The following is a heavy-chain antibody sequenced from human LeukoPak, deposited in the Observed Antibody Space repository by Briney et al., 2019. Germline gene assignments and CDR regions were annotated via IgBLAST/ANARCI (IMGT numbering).Heavy chain of an antibody. CDR3: ARNSGVYYYYYGMDV. V-gene: IGHV1-69*01. CDR1: GGTCSSYA. J-gene: IGHJ6*01. D-gene: IGHD1-26*01. CDR2: IIPIFGTA. Sequence: VASVKVSCKASGGTCSSYAISWVRQAPGQGLEWMGGIIPIFGTANYAQKFQGRVTITADESTSTAYMELSSLRSEDTAVYYCARNSGVYYYYYGMDVWGQGTTVTVSS.